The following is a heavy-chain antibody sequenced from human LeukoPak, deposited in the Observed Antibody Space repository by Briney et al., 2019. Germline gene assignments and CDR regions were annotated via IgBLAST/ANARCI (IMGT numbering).Heavy chain of an antibody. V-gene: IGHV3-23*01. D-gene: IGHD3-3*01. Sequence: GGSLRLSCAASGFTFSSYAMCWVRQAPGKGLEWVSAITTSGRTTYYADSVKGRFTISRDNSKNTLYLQMNSLRAEDTAVYYCAKSEKYTYYDFWSGSAFDIWGQGTMVTVSS. CDR3: AKSEKYTYYDFWSGSAFDI. CDR2: ITTSGRTT. J-gene: IGHJ3*02. CDR1: GFTFSSYA.